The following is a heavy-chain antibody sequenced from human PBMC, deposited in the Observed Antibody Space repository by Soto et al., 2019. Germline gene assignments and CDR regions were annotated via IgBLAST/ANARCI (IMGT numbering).Heavy chain of an antibody. CDR2: ISAYNGNT. D-gene: IGHD3-3*01. CDR3: ALSRSGYYDFWSGYYGFDY. CDR1: GYTFTSYG. V-gene: IGHV1-18*01. Sequence: GASVKVSCKASGYTFTSYGISWVRQAPGQGLEWMGWISAYNGNTNYAQKLQGRVTMTTDTSTSTAYMELRSLRSDDTAVSYCALSRSGYYDFWSGYYGFDYWGQGTQVTVSS. J-gene: IGHJ4*02.